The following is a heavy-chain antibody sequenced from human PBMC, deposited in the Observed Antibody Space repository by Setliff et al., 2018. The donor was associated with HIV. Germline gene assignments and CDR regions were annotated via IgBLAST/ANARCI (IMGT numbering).Heavy chain of an antibody. J-gene: IGHJ6*03. D-gene: IGHD6-19*01. CDR3: ARDRWVWGGSDSGYYYYFMDV. V-gene: IGHV1-2*02. Sequence: VASVKVSCKASGYNFTGYYVRGVRQAPGQGLEWMGWINPNNGGTNYAQKFQGRVTMTRDTSISPAYMELSRLSSDDTTVYYCARDRWVWGGSDSGYYYYFMDVWGKGTTVTVSS. CDR2: INPNNGGT. CDR1: GYNFTGYY.